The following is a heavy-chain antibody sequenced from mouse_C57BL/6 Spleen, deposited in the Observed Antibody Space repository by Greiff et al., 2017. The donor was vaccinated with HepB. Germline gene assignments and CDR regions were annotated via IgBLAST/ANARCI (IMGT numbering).Heavy chain of an antibody. CDR1: GYTFTSYW. D-gene: IGHD1-1*01. J-gene: IGHJ2*01. Sequence: QVQLQQPGAELVRPGSSVKLSCKASGYTFTSYWMHWVKQRPIQGLEWIGNIDPSDSETHYNQKFKDKATLTVDKSSSTAYMQLSSLTSEDSAVYYWAGGGSSPYYFDYWGQGTTLTVSS. V-gene: IGHV1-52*01. CDR2: IDPSDSET. CDR3: AGGGSSPYYFDY.